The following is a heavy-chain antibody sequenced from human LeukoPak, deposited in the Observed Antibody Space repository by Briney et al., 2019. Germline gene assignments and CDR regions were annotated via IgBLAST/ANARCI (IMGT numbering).Heavy chain of an antibody. Sequence: PGGSLRLSCAASGITFNSYSMNWVRQAAGKGLEWVSSISSTSSYIYYADSVKGRFTISRDNAKKSLYLQMNNLRAEDTAVYYCAGGSSMYYYYFDYWGQGTLVTVSS. J-gene: IGHJ4*02. D-gene: IGHD2/OR15-2a*01. V-gene: IGHV3-21*01. CDR3: AGGSSMYYYYFDY. CDR2: ISSTSSYI. CDR1: GITFNSYS.